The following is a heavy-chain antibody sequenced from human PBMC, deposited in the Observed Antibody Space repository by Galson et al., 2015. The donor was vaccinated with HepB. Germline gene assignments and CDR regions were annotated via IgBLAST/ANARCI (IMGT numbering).Heavy chain of an antibody. CDR2: ISYDGSNK. D-gene: IGHD6-13*01. J-gene: IGHJ4*02. CDR3: ARPRGSSWSYYFDY. CDR1: GFTFSSYA. V-gene: IGHV3-30-3*01. Sequence: SLRLSCAASGFTFSSYAMHWVRQAPGKGLEWVAVISYDGSNKYYADSVKGRFTISRDNSKNTLYLQMNSLRAEDTAVYYCARPRGSSWSYYFDYWGQGTLVTVSS.